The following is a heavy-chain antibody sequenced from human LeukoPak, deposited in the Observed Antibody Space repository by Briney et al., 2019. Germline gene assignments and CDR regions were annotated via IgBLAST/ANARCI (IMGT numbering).Heavy chain of an antibody. Sequence: GGSLRLSCAASGFTFSSYGMHWVRQAPGKGLEWVAVISYDGSNKYYADSVKGRFTISRDNSKNTLYLQMNILRAEDTAIYYCAVDCSSPSCYGQSAFDIWGQGTMVTVSS. J-gene: IGHJ3*02. CDR2: ISYDGSNK. CDR1: GFTFSSYG. V-gene: IGHV3-30*03. D-gene: IGHD2-2*01. CDR3: AVDCSSPSCYGQSAFDI.